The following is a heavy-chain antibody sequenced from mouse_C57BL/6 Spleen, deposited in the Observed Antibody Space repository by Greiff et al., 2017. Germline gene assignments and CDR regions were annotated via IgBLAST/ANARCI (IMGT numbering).Heavy chain of an antibody. V-gene: IGHV1-66*01. CDR3: ARGEKNYYGSSPAFAY. J-gene: IGHJ3*01. D-gene: IGHD1-1*01. CDR1: GYSFTSYY. CDR2: IYPGSGNT. Sequence: VQLQQSGPELVKPGASVKISCKASGYSFTSYYIHWVKQRPGQGLEWIGWIYPGSGNTKYNEKFKGKATLTADTSSSTAYMQLSSLTSEDSAVYSCARGEKNYYGSSPAFAYWGQGTLVTVSA.